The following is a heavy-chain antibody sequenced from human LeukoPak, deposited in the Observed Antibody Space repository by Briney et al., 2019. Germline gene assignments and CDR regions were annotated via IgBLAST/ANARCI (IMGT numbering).Heavy chain of an antibody. D-gene: IGHD5-24*01. V-gene: IGHV4-38-2*01. CDR3: ARFRGGVGWEY. Sequence: SETLSLPCGVCGHSINSGYSRDWIGQPPGAGLEWIASITHSGDTYYTPSLQSRVTISRDTSKNQFSLNLSSVTAADTAVYYCARFRGGVGWEYWGQGTLVTVYS. J-gene: IGHJ4*02. CDR2: ITHSGDT. CDR1: GHSINSGYS.